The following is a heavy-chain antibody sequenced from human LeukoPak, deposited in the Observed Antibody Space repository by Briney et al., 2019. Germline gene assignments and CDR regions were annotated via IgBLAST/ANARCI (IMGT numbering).Heavy chain of an antibody. V-gene: IGHV3-53*01. D-gene: IGHD3-10*01. Sequence: PGGSLRLSCAASGFTFSSNYMSWVRQAPGQGLEWVSVIYSGGSTYYADSVKGRFTISRDNSKNTLYLQMNSLRAEDTAVYYCARHGSITMVRGRLRYYYIDVWGKGTTVTISS. CDR1: GFTFSSNY. CDR2: IYSGGST. J-gene: IGHJ6*03. CDR3: ARHGSITMVRGRLRYYYIDV.